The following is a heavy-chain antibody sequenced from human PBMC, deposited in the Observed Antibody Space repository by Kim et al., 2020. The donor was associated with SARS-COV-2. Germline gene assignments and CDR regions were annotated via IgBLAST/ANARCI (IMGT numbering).Heavy chain of an antibody. V-gene: IGHV4-34*01. J-gene: IGHJ4*02. CDR2: SGST. CDR3: ARGGPIDY. Sequence: SGSTNYNPSLKSRVTISVDTSKNQFSLKLSSVTAADTAVYYCARGGPIDYWGQGTLVTVSS.